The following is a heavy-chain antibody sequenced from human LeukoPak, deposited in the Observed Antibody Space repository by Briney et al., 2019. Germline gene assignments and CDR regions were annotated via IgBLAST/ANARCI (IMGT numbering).Heavy chain of an antibody. V-gene: IGHV5-51*01. Sequence: GESLQISCKGSGYSFTSYWIGWVRQLPGKGLEWMGIIYPGDSDTRYGPSFQGQVTISADKSISTAYLQWSSLKASDTAMYYCARHSLVSNWFDPWGQGTLVTVSS. J-gene: IGHJ5*02. CDR2: IYPGDSDT. CDR3: ARHSLVSNWFDP. CDR1: GYSFTSYW.